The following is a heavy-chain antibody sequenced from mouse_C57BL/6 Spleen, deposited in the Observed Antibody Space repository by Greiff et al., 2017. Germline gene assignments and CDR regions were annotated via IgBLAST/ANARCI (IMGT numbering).Heavy chain of an antibody. D-gene: IGHD2-2*01. CDR2: IDPSDSYT. J-gene: IGHJ3*01. CDR1: GYTFTSYW. V-gene: IGHV1-59*01. CDR3: ANRGYGSWFAY. Sequence: QVQLQQSGAELVRPGTSVKLSCKASGYTFTSYWMHWVKQRPGQGLEWIGVIDPSDSYTNYNQKFKGKATLTVDTSSSTAYMQLSSLTSEDSAVYYCANRGYGSWFAYWGQGTLVTVSA.